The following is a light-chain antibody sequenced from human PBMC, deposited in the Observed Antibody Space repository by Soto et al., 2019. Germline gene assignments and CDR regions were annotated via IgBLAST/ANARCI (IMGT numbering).Light chain of an antibody. CDR1: SSDVGSYNL. J-gene: IGLJ1*01. CDR3: CSYAGSSTFPYV. V-gene: IGLV2-23*02. Sequence: QSVLTQSASVSGSPGQSSTISCTGTSSDVGSYNLVSWYQRHPGQAPKLMIYEVSKRPSGVSNRFSGSKSGNTASLTISGLQAEDEADYYCCSYAGSSTFPYVFGTGTKVTVL. CDR2: EVS.